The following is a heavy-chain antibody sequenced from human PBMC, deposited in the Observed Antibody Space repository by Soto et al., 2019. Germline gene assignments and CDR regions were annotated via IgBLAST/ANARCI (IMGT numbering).Heavy chain of an antibody. Sequence: EVQLLESGGGLAQPGGSVRLSCAASGFSFDEYAMTWVRRAAGKGLEWVSAISGSGDNTYYADSVKGRFTISRDNSKNTLYLHLNSLRAEDTAVYYCAKGYYSGYDLAYFDYWGQGTLVTVSS. CDR3: AKGYYSGYDLAYFDY. CDR2: ISGSGDNT. J-gene: IGHJ4*02. V-gene: IGHV3-23*01. CDR1: GFSFDEYA. D-gene: IGHD5-12*01.